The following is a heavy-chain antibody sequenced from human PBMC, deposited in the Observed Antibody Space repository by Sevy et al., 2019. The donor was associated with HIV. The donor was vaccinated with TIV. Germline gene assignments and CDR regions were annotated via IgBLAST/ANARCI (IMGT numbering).Heavy chain of an antibody. CDR3: AKDWDIVVVPAAKAAGYYYYGMDV. Sequence: GGCLRLSCAASGFTFSSYAMSWVRQAPGKGLEWVSAISGSGGSTYYADSVKGRFTISRDNSKNTLYLQMNSLRAEDTAVYYCAKDWDIVVVPAAKAAGYYYYGMDVWGQGTTVTVSS. J-gene: IGHJ6*02. CDR1: GFTFSSYA. CDR2: ISGSGGST. V-gene: IGHV3-23*01. D-gene: IGHD2-2*01.